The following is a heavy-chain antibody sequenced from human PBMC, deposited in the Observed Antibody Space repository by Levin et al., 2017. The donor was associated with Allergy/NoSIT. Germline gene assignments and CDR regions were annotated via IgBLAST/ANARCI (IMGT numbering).Heavy chain of an antibody. J-gene: IGHJ6*02. Sequence: GGSLRLSCAASGFTFSNAWMSWVRQAPGKGLEWVGRIKSKTDGGTTDYAAPVKGRFTISRDDSKNTLYLQMNSLKTEDTAVYYCTTEKWFGELSNDYGMDVWGQGTTVTVSS. D-gene: IGHD3-10*01. CDR1: GFTFSNAW. CDR3: TTEKWFGELSNDYGMDV. CDR2: IKSKTDGGTT. V-gene: IGHV3-15*01.